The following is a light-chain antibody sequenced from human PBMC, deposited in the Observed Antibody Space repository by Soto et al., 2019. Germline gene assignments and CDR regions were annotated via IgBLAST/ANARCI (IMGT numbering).Light chain of an antibody. CDR2: GAS. Sequence: EILLTQSPATLSLSPGERATLSCRASQSVSSNLAWYQQKPGQAPRLLIYGASTRDTGIPARFSGSGSGTECTLTISSLQSEDFEVYYCQQYNNWPGTFGQGTKVDI. J-gene: IGKJ1*01. CDR1: QSVSSN. CDR3: QQYNNWPGT. V-gene: IGKV3-15*01.